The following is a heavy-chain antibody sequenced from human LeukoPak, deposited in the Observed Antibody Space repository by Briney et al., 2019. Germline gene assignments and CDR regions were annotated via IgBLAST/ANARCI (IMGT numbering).Heavy chain of an antibody. CDR2: INPNSVGT. Sequence: ASVKVFCEASGYTFTDYYMHWVRQTPGQGLEWMGWINPNSVGTNYAQRFQGRATMTRDTSINTAYMELSRLRSDDTAVYYCARDYYDTSGYSHDAFDIWGQGTLVTVSS. D-gene: IGHD3-22*01. J-gene: IGHJ3*02. CDR1: GYTFTDYY. CDR3: ARDYYDTSGYSHDAFDI. V-gene: IGHV1-2*02.